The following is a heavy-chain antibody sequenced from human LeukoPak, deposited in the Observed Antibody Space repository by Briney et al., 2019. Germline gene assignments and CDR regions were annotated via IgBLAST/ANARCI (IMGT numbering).Heavy chain of an antibody. CDR3: ARSYDNSGYYYVGGES. D-gene: IGHD3-22*01. J-gene: IGHJ5*02. CDR2: VIYDGSDK. Sequence: GGSLRLSCSASGFTFRDYAMHWVRQAPGKGLEWLAVVIYDGSDKYYADSVKGRFTISRDNSKNTLFLQMNRLRTEDTGVYYCARSYDNSGYYYVGGESWGQGTLVTVSP. V-gene: IGHV3-30-3*01. CDR1: GFTFRDYA.